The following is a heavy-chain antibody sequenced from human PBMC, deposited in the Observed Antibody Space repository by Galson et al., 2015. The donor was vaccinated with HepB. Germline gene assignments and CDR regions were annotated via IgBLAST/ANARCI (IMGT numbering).Heavy chain of an antibody. CDR1: GGSLTGYY. CDR3: ARGLYDFWNRYYYFDL. J-gene: IGHJ2*01. CDR2: IKHDGTEK. Sequence: ETLSLTCAVQGGSLTGYYWTWIRQSPGKGLEWVANIKHDGTEKYSVDSVKGRFTVSRDNAKNSLYLQMNSLRAEDTAVYYCARGLYDFWNRYYYFDLWGRGTQVTVSS. V-gene: IGHV3-7*03. D-gene: IGHD3-3*01.